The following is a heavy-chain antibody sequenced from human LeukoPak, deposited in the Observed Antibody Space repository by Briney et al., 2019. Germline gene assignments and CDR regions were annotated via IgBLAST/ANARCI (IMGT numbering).Heavy chain of an antibody. Sequence: GGSLRLSCVASGFTFSSYGMHWVRQAPGKGLEWVAVISYDGTFKNYADSVKGRFTISRDNSKNTLYLQMNSLRAEDTAVYYCARDEPGWCDYWGQGTLVTVSS. D-gene: IGHD2-21*01. CDR3: ARDEPGWCDY. CDR2: ISYDGTFK. CDR1: GFTFSSYG. J-gene: IGHJ4*02. V-gene: IGHV3-30*03.